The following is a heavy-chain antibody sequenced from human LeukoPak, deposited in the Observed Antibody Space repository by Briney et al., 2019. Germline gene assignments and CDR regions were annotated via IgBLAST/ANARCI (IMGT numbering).Heavy chain of an antibody. D-gene: IGHD3-3*01. CDR3: AKNFRFLGYYYMDV. V-gene: IGHV3-30*04. CDR1: GFTFSSYA. Sequence: PGGSLRLSCAASGFTFSSYAMHWVRQAPGKGLEWVAVISYDGSNKYYADSEKGRCTISRDNSKNTLYLQMNSLRAEDTAVYYCAKNFRFLGYYYMDVWGKGTTVTVSS. J-gene: IGHJ6*03. CDR2: ISYDGSNK.